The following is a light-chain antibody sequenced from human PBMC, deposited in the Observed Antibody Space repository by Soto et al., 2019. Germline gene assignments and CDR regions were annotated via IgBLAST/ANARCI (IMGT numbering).Light chain of an antibody. Sequence: QSALTQPASVSGSPGQSITISCTGTSSDIGGYNFVSWYQHYPGQDPKLIIYEVVNRPSGVSNRFSAAKSGNTASLTISGLQAWDEADYYCASYTTGSTLVVFGGGTKLTVL. CDR3: ASYTTGSTLVV. CDR2: EVV. J-gene: IGLJ3*02. CDR1: SSDIGGYNF. V-gene: IGLV2-14*01.